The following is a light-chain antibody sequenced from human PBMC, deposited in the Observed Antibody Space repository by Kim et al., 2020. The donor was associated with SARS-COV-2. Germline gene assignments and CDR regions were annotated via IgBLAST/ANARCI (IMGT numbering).Light chain of an antibody. CDR3: QQTDTFPYT. CDR1: QFVRSP. CDR2: ASS. V-gene: IGKV1-12*01. Sequence: SASLGDRFAISWRASQFVRSPVAWYQQKPGKAPKLLLFASSSLRSGVSPRFSGSGSGTDFTLTITNVQPEDFATYYCQQTDTFPYTFGQGTKLEI. J-gene: IGKJ2*01.